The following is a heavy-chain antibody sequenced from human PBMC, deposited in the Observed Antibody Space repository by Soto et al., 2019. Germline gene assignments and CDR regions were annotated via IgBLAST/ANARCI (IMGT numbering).Heavy chain of an antibody. Sequence: SETLSLTCSVSGASISSYYWTWIRQPPGGGLEWIGYMHHTQGTNDNPSLRGRVHMSIDTSMNQFSLRLTSVTAADTAVYYCARVPFVGYFDWLDPWGHGTLVTVSS. V-gene: IGHV4-59*01. CDR2: MHHTQGT. D-gene: IGHD3-9*01. CDR1: GASISSYY. CDR3: ARVPFVGYFDWLDP. J-gene: IGHJ5*02.